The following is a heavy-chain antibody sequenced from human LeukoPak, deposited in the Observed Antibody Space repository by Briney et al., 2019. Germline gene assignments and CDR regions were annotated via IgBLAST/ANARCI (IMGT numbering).Heavy chain of an antibody. J-gene: IGHJ4*02. CDR3: ARVSTMVRGVIDY. Sequence: PSETLSLTCTVSGGSISSGSYYWSWIRQPPGKGLEWIGYIYYSGSTNYNPSLKSRVTISVDTSKNQFSLKLSSVTAADTAVYYCARVSTMVRGVIDYWGQGTLVTVSS. CDR1: GGSISSGSYY. CDR2: IYYSGST. D-gene: IGHD3-10*01. V-gene: IGHV4-61*01.